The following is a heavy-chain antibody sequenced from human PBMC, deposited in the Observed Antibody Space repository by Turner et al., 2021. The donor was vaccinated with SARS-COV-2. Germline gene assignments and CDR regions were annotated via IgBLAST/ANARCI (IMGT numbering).Heavy chain of an antibody. Sequence: QLQLQESGPGLVKPSETLSLTCTVSGGSITSSTYYWGWIRQPPGKGLDWIGSIFSSGSTYYNPSLKSRVTISVDTSKNQFSLKLTSVTAADTAVYYCARSYHTYYFDCWGQGTLGTVSS. CDR2: IFSSGST. J-gene: IGHJ4*02. V-gene: IGHV4-39*01. CDR1: GGSITSSTYY. D-gene: IGHD2-2*01. CDR3: ARSYHTYYFDC.